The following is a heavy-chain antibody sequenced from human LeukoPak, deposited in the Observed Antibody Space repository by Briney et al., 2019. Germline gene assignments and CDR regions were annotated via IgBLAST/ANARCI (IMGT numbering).Heavy chain of an antibody. V-gene: IGHV3-33*06. CDR1: GFTFSSYG. CDR3: AKPTRGSGSFLIDF. D-gene: IGHD1-26*01. CDR2: IWDDGSSK. Sequence: GGSLRLSCAASGFTFSSYGMRWARQAPGKGLEWVAVIWDDGSSKYYGDSVKGRFTISRDNSKNPLYLQMNSLRAEDTAVYYCAKPTRGSGSFLIDFWGQGTLVTVSS. J-gene: IGHJ4*02.